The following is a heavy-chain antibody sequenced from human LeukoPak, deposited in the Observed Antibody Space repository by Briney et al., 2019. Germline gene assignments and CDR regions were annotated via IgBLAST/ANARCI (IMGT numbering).Heavy chain of an antibody. V-gene: IGHV1-8*01. J-gene: IGHJ1*01. CDR2: MNPNSGNA. CDR3: ARRVGSGWPVQH. D-gene: IGHD6-19*01. CDR1: GYTFSSYD. Sequence: ASVKVSCKASGYTFSSYDINWVRQATGQGLEWMGWMNPNSGNAGYAQKFQGRLNMTRNTSISTAYMELSSLRSEDTAVYYCARRVGSGWPVQHWGQGTLVTVSS.